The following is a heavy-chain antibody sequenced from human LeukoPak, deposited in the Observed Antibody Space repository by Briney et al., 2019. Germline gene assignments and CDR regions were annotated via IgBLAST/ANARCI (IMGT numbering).Heavy chain of an antibody. J-gene: IGHJ4*02. CDR1: GGSFSGYY. V-gene: IGHV4-34*01. CDR3: ARLALGYCSSTSCYGKIGWDY. CDR2: INHSGST. D-gene: IGHD2-2*01. Sequence: PSETLSLTCAVYGGSFSGYYWSWIRQPPGNGLEWIGEINHSGSTNYNPSLKSRVTISVDTSKNQFSLKLSSVTAADTAVYYCARLALGYCSSTSCYGKIGWDYWGQGTLVTVSS.